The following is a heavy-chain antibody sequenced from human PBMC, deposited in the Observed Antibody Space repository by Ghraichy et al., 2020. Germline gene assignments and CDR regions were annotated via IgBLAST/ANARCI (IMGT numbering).Heavy chain of an antibody. D-gene: IGHD6-19*01. V-gene: IGHV4-39*02. CDR2: IYYSGST. CDR3: AREESSGWFRGINPCDY. Sequence: SETLSLTCTVSGGSISISGYYWGWIRQPPGKGLEWIGSIYYSGSTYYNPSLKSRVTMSVDTSKNQFSLKLSSVTAADTAVYYCAREESSGWFRGINPCDYWGQGTLVTVSS. CDR1: GGSISISGYY. J-gene: IGHJ4*02.